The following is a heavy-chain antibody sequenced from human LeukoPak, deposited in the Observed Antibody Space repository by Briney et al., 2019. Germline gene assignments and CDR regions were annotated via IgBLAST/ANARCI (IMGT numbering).Heavy chain of an antibody. J-gene: IGHJ4*02. CDR2: INWNSDSI. CDR1: GFTFDDYA. D-gene: IGHD4-17*01. CDR3: PKENTKTPFRPGEGTVTKGYFDY. V-gene: IGHV3-9*01. Sequence: PGGSLKLSCAVSGFTFDDYAMHWVRQVPGKGLEWVSGINWNSDSIGYADSVKGRFTTSRNNAKNSLYLQMNSLKPENTPVYYFPKENTKTPFRPGEGTVTKGYFDYWGQGTLVTVSS.